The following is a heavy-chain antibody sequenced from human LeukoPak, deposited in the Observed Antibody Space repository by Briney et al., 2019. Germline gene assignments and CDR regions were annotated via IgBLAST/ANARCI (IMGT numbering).Heavy chain of an antibody. CDR3: AREALTSIYFDY. Sequence: GGSLRLSYAASGFTFSSYAMHWVRQAPGKGLEWVAVISYDGSNKYYADSVKGRFTISRDNSKNTLYLQMNSLRAEDTAVYYCAREALTSIYFDYWGQGTLVTVSS. V-gene: IGHV3-30-3*01. CDR2: ISYDGSNK. D-gene: IGHD3-16*01. J-gene: IGHJ4*02. CDR1: GFTFSSYA.